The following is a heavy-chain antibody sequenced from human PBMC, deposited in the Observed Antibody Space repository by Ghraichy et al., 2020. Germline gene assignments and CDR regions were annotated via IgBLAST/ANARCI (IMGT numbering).Heavy chain of an antibody. D-gene: IGHD4-17*01. CDR2: INKNGGNT. J-gene: IGHJ6*03. Sequence: GESLNISCAASGLTFDEYGMSWVRQAPGKGLEWVSVINKNGGNTGYADSVRGRFTISRDNAKTTLYLQMNSLRAEDTALYFCASVKTVNFYYYMDVCGRGTTVTVSS. CDR1: GLTFDEYG. V-gene: IGHV3-20*04. CDR3: ASVKTVNFYYYMDV.